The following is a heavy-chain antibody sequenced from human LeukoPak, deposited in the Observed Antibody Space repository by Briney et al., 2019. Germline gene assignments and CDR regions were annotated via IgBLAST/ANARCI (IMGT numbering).Heavy chain of an antibody. CDR3: AREFVGYCSSTSCPPAFDI. Sequence: ALVKVSCKASGGTFSSYTISWVRQAPGQGLEWMGRIIPILGIANYAQKFQGRVTITADKSTSTAYMELSSLRSEDTAVYYCAREFVGYCSSTSCPPAFDIWGQGTMVTVSS. J-gene: IGHJ3*02. CDR2: IIPILGIA. V-gene: IGHV1-69*04. CDR1: GGTFSSYT. D-gene: IGHD2-2*01.